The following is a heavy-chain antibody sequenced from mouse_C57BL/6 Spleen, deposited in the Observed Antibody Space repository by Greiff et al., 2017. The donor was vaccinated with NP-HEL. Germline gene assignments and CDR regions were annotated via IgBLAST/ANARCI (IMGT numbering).Heavy chain of an antibody. CDR1: GYTFTSYW. V-gene: IGHV1-50*01. CDR2: IDPSDSYT. CDR3: AGETTVVAPGAMDY. D-gene: IGHD1-1*01. J-gene: IGHJ4*01. Sequence: QVQLQQPGAELVKPGASVKLSCKASGYTFTSYWMQWVKQRPGQGLEWIGEIDPSDSYTNYNQKFKGKATLTVDTSSSTAYMQLSSLTSEDSAVYYCAGETTVVAPGAMDYWGQGTSVTVSS.